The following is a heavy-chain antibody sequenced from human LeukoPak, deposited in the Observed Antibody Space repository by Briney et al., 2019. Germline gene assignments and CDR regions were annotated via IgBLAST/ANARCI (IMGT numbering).Heavy chain of an antibody. CDR1: GFTFSSYW. V-gene: IGHV3-74*01. Sequence: PGGSLRLSCAASGFTFSSYWMHWVRQAPGKGLVWVSRINSDGSSTRYADSVKGRFSISRDNAKNTLYLQMNSLRAEDTAVYYCAKDGPAILAPEGMDVWGKGTTVTISS. CDR3: AKDGPAILAPEGMDV. J-gene: IGHJ6*04. CDR2: INSDGSST.